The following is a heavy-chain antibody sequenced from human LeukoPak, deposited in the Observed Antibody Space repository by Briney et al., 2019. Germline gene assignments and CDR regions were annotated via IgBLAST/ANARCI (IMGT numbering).Heavy chain of an antibody. CDR3: ARAGGYYYDSSGYNNFDY. Sequence: ASVKVSCKASGGTYSSYAISWVRQAPGQGLEWMGGIIPIFGTANYAQKFQGRVTMTRDTSTSTVYMELSSLRSEDTAVYYCARAGGYYYDSSGYNNFDYWGQGTLVTVSS. CDR2: IIPIFGTA. J-gene: IGHJ4*02. CDR1: GGTYSSYA. V-gene: IGHV1-69*05. D-gene: IGHD3-22*01.